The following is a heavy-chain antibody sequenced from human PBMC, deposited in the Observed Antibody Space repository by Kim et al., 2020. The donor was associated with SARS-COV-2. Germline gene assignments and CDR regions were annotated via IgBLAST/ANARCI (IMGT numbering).Heavy chain of an antibody. CDR3: AKDSSGWYGVVDY. D-gene: IGHD6-19*01. V-gene: IGHV3-30*02. Sequence: YADSVKGRFTIYRDNSKNTLYLQMNSLRAEDTAVYYCAKDSSGWYGVVDYWGQGTLVTVSS. J-gene: IGHJ4*02.